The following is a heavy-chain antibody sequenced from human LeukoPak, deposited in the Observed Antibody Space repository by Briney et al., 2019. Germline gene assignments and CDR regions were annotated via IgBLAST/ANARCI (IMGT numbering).Heavy chain of an antibody. D-gene: IGHD3-10*01. CDR1: GYSISSGYY. Sequence: KPSETLSLTCTVSGYSISSGYYWGWIRQPPGKGLEWIGSIYHSGSTYYNPSLKSRVTISVDTSKNQFSLKLSSVTAADTAVYYCARDLEYPRYYGSGSYYNRPAPRNNWFDPWGQGTLVTVSS. V-gene: IGHV4-38-2*02. CDR2: IYHSGST. J-gene: IGHJ5*02. CDR3: ARDLEYPRYYGSGSYYNRPAPRNNWFDP.